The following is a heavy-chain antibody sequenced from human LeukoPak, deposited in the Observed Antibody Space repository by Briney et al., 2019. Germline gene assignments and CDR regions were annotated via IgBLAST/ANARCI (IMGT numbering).Heavy chain of an antibody. Sequence: ASVKVSCKASGYTFTGYYMHWVRQAPGQGLEWMGWINPNSGGTNYAQKFQGRVTMTRDTSISTAYMELSRLRSDDTAVYYCARPYYDSSGDFDYWGQGTLVTVSS. CDR1: GYTFTGYY. J-gene: IGHJ4*02. CDR3: ARPYYDSSGDFDY. D-gene: IGHD3-22*01. V-gene: IGHV1-2*02. CDR2: INPNSGGT.